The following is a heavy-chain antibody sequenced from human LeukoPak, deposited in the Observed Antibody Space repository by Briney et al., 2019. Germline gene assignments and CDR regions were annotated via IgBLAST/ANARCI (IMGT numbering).Heavy chain of an antibody. CDR2: ISSSGSTM. V-gene: IGHV3-48*03. CDR1: GFTFNSYE. D-gene: IGHD2-2*01. CDR3: ARRYCSSTSCTLDY. Sequence: GGSLRLSCAASGFTFNSYEMNWVRQAPGKGLEWVSYISSSGSTMYYADSVRGRLTISRENAKNLLYLEVNSLRAEDTAVYYCARRYCSSTSCTLDYWGQGTLVIVSA. J-gene: IGHJ4*02.